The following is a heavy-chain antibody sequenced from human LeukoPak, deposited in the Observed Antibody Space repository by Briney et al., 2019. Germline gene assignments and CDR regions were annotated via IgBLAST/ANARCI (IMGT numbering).Heavy chain of an antibody. CDR1: GYTFTGYY. CDR2: INPNSGGT. Sequence: ASVKVSCKASGYTFTGYYMHWVRQAPGQGLEWMGRINPNSGGTNYAQKFQGRVTMTRDTSISTAYMELSRLRSDDTAVYYCASWEGYSGSWYTYYYYYGMDVWGQGTTVTVSS. V-gene: IGHV1-2*06. J-gene: IGHJ6*02. D-gene: IGHD6-13*01. CDR3: ASWEGYSGSWYTYYYYYGMDV.